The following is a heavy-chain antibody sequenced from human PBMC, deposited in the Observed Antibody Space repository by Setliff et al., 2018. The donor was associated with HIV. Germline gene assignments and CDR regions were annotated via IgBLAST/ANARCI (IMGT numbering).Heavy chain of an antibody. D-gene: IGHD3-22*01. CDR2: INHSGST. CDR1: GGSFNGYS. V-gene: IGHV4-34*01. J-gene: IGHJ4*02. Sequence: PSETLSLTCAVYGGSFNGYSWTWIRQPPGKGLEWIGGINHSGSTNYNPSLKSRVTISVDTSKNQFSLKLSSVTAADTAVYYCARSKRGHYYDSSGYYYWGQGTLVTVSS. CDR3: ARSKRGHYYDSSGYYY.